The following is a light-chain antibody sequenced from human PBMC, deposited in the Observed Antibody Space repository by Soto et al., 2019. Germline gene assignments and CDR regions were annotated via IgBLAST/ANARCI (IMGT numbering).Light chain of an antibody. CDR2: GAS. CDR3: QQYGSAHPWT. J-gene: IGKJ1*01. V-gene: IGKV3-20*01. CDR1: DGNTC. Sequence: DGNTCLSWLHQKPGQAPRLLIYGASTRATGIQDRFSGSGSGTDFTLTISSLEPEDSAVYYYQQYGSAHPWTFGQGTNVDIK.